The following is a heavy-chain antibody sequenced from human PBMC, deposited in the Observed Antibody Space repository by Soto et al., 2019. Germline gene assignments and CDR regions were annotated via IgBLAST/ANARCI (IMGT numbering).Heavy chain of an antibody. J-gene: IGHJ2*01. Sequence: GGSFRDSWGASGRTSSRYWIVGGRQAQGKDMVWVSRIKSAGSNIANRDSVKGRFSISRDNGKNTLYLQMDSLRGEDTGVYYHLDLPSFPTRRSSDL. CDR1: GRTSSRYW. CDR3: LDLPSFPTRRSSDL. V-gene: IGHV3-74*01. D-gene: IGHD3-3*01. CDR2: IKSAGSNI.